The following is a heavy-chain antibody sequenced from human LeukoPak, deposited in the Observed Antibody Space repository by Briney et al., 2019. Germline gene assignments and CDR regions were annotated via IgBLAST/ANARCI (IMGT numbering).Heavy chain of an antibody. Sequence: SQTLSLTCAISGDSVPSNSAAWNWIRQSPSRGLEWLGRTYYRSKWYNDYAVSVKSRITINPDTSKNQFSLQLNSVTPEDTAVYYCAILQTTMIVVVITSCFDYWGQGTLVTVSS. CDR3: AILQTTMIVVVITSCFDY. CDR1: GDSVPSNSAA. D-gene: IGHD3-22*01. J-gene: IGHJ4*02. CDR2: TYYRSKWYN. V-gene: IGHV6-1*01.